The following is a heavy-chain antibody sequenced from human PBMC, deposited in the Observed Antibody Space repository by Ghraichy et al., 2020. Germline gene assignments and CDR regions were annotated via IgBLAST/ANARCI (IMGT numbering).Heavy chain of an antibody. V-gene: IGHV4-59*08. CDR2: VSYTGNT. CDR3: SRRGRGYSLYYHGLDV. J-gene: IGHJ6*02. Sequence: SETLSLTCTVSGGSMRSQFWTWIRKPPGKGLEWIGYVSYTGNTNDNPSLKSRVIISLDTSKNQFSLSLTSVTAAGTAVYYCSRRGRGYSLYYHGLDVWGQGTTVTVSS. D-gene: IGHD5-18*01. CDR1: GGSMRSQF.